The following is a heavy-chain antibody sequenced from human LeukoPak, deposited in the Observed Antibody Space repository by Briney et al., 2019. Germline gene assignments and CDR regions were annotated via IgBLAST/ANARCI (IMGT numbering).Heavy chain of an antibody. J-gene: IGHJ5*02. CDR3: ARWGTYASTSNWFDP. CDR2: IYYSGST. CDR1: GGSISSYY. Sequence: SETLSLTCTVSGGSISSYYWSWVRQPPGKGLEWIGYIYYSGSTNYNPSLKSRVTISVDTSKSQFSLSLGSVTAADTAVYYCARWGTYASTSNWFDPWGQGTLVTVSS. V-gene: IGHV4-59*12. D-gene: IGHD2-2*01.